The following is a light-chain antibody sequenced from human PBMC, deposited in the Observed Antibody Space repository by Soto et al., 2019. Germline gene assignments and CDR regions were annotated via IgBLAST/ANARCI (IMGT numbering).Light chain of an antibody. CDR2: DAS. CDR3: QQRSDWPPIT. J-gene: IGKJ5*01. V-gene: IGKV3-11*01. Sequence: EIVMTQSPATLSVSPGERATLSCRASQGIGSTLAWYQQKPGQTPKLLIYDASTRATGIPARFSGSGSGTDFTLTISSLEPEDFAVYYCQQRSDWPPITFGQGTRLEIK. CDR1: QGIGST.